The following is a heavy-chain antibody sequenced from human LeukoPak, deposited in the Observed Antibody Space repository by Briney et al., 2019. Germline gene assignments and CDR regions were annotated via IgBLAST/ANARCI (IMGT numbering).Heavy chain of an antibody. D-gene: IGHD5-12*01. CDR1: GFTFSSYA. CDR2: ISYDGSNK. V-gene: IGHV3-30-3*01. J-gene: IGHJ4*02. CDR3: AKDSGSGYDPIDY. Sequence: GGSLRLSCAASGFTFSSYAMHWVRQAPGKGLEWVAVISYDGSNKYYADSVKGRFTISRDNSKNTLYLQMNSLRAEDTAVYYCAKDSGSGYDPIDYWGQGTLVTVSS.